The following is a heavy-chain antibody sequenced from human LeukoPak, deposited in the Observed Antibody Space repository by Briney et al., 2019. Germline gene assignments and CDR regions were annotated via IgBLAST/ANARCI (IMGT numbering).Heavy chain of an antibody. Sequence: GASVKVSCKASGYTFIGYYMHWVRQAPGQGLEWMGLINPNSGGTDYEQKFQGRVTMTRDTSISTAYMELSRLRSDDTAVYYCVRDRYYGSGSFYQMDVWGQGTTVTVAS. CDR2: INPNSGGT. CDR3: VRDRYYGSGSFYQMDV. D-gene: IGHD3-10*01. J-gene: IGHJ6*02. CDR1: GYTFIGYY. V-gene: IGHV1-2*02.